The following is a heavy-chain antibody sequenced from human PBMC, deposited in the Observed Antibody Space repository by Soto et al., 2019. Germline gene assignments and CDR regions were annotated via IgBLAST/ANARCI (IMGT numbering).Heavy chain of an antibody. J-gene: IGHJ4*02. D-gene: IGHD3-10*01. CDR1: GYTFTSYG. Sequence: QVQLVQSGAEVKKPEASVKVSCKASGYTFTSYGISWVRQAPGPELEWMGWISAYTGNTNYSQKLQGRVTMTTDTATRTASMELRSLRSDDTAVYYCSGGWSGELVYYFDYWCKGTLVTVSS. CDR2: ISAYTGNT. V-gene: IGHV1-18*01. CDR3: SGGWSGELVYYFDY.